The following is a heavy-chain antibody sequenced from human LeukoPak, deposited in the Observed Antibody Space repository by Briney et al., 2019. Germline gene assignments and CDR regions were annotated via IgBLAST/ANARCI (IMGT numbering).Heavy chain of an antibody. J-gene: IGHJ4*02. Sequence: GESLRLSCAASGFTLSSYWMHWVRQAPGKGLVWVSRINTDGSNTNYADSVKGRFTISRDNAKNTLYLQMNSLRAEDTAVYYCAREYTSSSGRYFDYWGQGTLVTVSS. D-gene: IGHD6-6*01. CDR2: INTDGSNT. CDR1: GFTLSSYW. CDR3: AREYTSSSGRYFDY. V-gene: IGHV3-74*01.